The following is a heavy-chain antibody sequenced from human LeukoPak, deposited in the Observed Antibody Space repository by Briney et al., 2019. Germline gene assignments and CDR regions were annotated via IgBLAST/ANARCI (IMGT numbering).Heavy chain of an antibody. CDR2: ISWNSGSI. CDR1: GFTFDDYA. V-gene: IGHV3-9*01. CDR3: ARVPAATVGAVNEY. Sequence: PGRSLRPSCAASGFTFDDYAMHWVRQAPWKGLEWVSGISWNSGSIGYADSVKGRFIISRDNAKNSLYLQMNTLRVEDTAAYYCARVPAATVGAVNEYWGQGTLVTVSS. D-gene: IGHD1-26*01. J-gene: IGHJ4*02.